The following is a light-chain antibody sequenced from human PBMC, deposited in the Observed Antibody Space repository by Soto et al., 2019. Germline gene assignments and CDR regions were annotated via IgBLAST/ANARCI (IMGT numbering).Light chain of an antibody. CDR1: QSISSY. CDR2: AAS. Sequence: EIQLPQSPSSLSTSVCDSVTSTSRASQSISSYLNWYPQKPGKAPKLLIYAASSLQSGVPSRFSGSGSGTDFTLTISSLQPEDFATYYCQQSYSPPLFGQGTRLEIK. CDR3: QQSYSPPL. V-gene: IGKV1-39*01. J-gene: IGKJ5*01.